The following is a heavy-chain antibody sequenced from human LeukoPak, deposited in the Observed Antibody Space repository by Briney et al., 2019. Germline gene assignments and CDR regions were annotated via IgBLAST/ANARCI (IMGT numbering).Heavy chain of an antibody. CDR2: ISYDGSNK. D-gene: IGHD1-26*01. J-gene: IGHJ5*02. Sequence: GRSLRLSCAASGFTFSSYAMHWDRQAPGKGLEWVAVISYDGSNKYYADSVKGRFTISRDNSKNTLYLQMNSLRAEDTAVYYCAREGGSPNWFDPWGQGTLVTVSS. CDR1: GFTFSSYA. V-gene: IGHV3-30-3*01. CDR3: AREGGSPNWFDP.